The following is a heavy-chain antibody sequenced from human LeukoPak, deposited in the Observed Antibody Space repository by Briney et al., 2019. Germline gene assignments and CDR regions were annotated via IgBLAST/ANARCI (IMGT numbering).Heavy chain of an antibody. V-gene: IGHV4-38-2*01. CDR2: LYYTGRT. CDR3: ARRRYYDGSGYLE. D-gene: IGHD3-22*01. CDR1: GYSISSGSY. J-gene: IGHJ1*01. Sequence: ASETLSLTCAVSGYSISSGSYWDWIRQPPGKGLEWIGTLYYTGRTYYSPSLKSRLTMSVDTSNNQFSLNLRSVTAADTAVYYCARRRYYDGSGYLEWGQGTLLSVSS.